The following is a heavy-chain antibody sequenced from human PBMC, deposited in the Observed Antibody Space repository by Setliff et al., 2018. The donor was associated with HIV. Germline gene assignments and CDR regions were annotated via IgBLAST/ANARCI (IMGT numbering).Heavy chain of an antibody. CDR3: SRSDFWVGYTALYNWFDP. Sequence: SETLSLTCTVSGGSISSSSYYWGWIRQPPGKGLEWIGSIYYSGSTYYNPSLKSRVTISVDTSKNQFFLKLNSVTAADTAVYYCSRSDFWVGYTALYNWFDPWGQGTLVTVSS. CDR2: IYYSGST. CDR1: GGSISSSSYY. V-gene: IGHV4-39*01. J-gene: IGHJ5*02. D-gene: IGHD3-3*01.